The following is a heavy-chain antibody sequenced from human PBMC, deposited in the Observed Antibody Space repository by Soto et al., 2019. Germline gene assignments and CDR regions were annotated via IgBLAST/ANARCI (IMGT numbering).Heavy chain of an antibody. Sequence: EVQLVESGGGLVQPGGSLRLSCAASGFTFSSYDMHWVRQATGKGLEWVSAIGTAGDTYYPGSVKGRFTISRENAKNSLYLQMNSLRAGDTAVYYCARDGGGSYSDYWGQGPLVTVSS. CDR2: IGTAGDT. CDR1: GFTFSSYD. CDR3: ARDGGGSYSDY. J-gene: IGHJ4*02. V-gene: IGHV3-13*01. D-gene: IGHD1-26*01.